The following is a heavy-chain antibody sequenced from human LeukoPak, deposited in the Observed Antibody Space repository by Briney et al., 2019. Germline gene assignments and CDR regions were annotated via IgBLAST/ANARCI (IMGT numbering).Heavy chain of an antibody. J-gene: IGHJ4*02. CDR3: AKDFLGGIAAAGTGY. CDR2: IRYDGSNK. CDR1: GFTFSTYG. V-gene: IGHV3-30*02. D-gene: IGHD6-13*01. Sequence: PGGSLRLSCAASGFTFSTYGIHWVRQAPGKGLEWVAFIRYDGSNKYYADSVKGRFTISRDNSKNTLYLQMNSLRAEDTAVYYCAKDFLGGIAAAGTGYWGQGTLVTVSS.